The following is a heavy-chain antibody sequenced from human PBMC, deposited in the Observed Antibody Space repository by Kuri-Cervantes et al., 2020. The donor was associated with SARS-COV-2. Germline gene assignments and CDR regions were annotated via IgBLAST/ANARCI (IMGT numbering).Heavy chain of an antibody. V-gene: IGHV4-39*02. CDR3: AREGIAAAGTSIYYYMDV. CDR2: IYYSGST. CDR1: GGSISSSSYY. J-gene: IGHJ6*03. Sequence: SETLSLTCTVSGGSISSSSYYWGWIRQPPGKGLEWIGSIYYSGSTYYNPSLESRVTISVDTSKNQFSLKLSSVTAADTAVYYCAREGIAAAGTSIYYYMDVWGKGTTVTVSS. D-gene: IGHD6-13*01.